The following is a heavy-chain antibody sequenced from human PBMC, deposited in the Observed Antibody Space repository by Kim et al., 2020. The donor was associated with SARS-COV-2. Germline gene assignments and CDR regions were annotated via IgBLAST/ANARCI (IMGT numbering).Heavy chain of an antibody. J-gene: IGHJ4*02. CDR1: GFSFSNYG. CDR2: ISEEGRNT. D-gene: IGHD2-15*01. CDR3: VKEAALTTGVVDYYFDY. V-gene: IGHV3-30*18. Sequence: GGSLRLSCVAAGFSFSNYGMQWVRQAPGKGLEWVAIISEEGRNTYYAGSVQGRFTVSRDNSKNTLYLQMNSLRTEDTALYYCVKEAALTTGVVDYYFDYWGQGTMVTVS.